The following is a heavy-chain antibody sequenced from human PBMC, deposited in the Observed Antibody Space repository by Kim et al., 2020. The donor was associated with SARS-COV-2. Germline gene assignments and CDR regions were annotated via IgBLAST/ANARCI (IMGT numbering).Heavy chain of an antibody. Sequence: SETLSLTCTVSGGSISSSSYYWGWIRQPPGKGLEWIGSIYYSGSTYYNPSLKSRVTISVDTSKNQFSLKLSSVTAADTAVYYCARDRGTMVRVDWGQGTL. V-gene: IGHV4-39*07. J-gene: IGHJ4*02. CDR2: IYYSGST. CDR3: ARDRGTMVRVD. CDR1: GGSISSSSYY. D-gene: IGHD3-10*01.